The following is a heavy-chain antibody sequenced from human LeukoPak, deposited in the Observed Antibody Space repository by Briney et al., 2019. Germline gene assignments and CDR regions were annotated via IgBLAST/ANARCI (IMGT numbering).Heavy chain of an antibody. Sequence: ASVKVSCKVSGYTLTELSMHWVRQAPGKGLEWMGGFDPEDGETIYAQKFQGRVTMTEDTSTDTAYMELSSLRSEDTAVYYCARSPYTAILEWYFDYWGQGTLVTVSS. CDR1: GYTLTELS. D-gene: IGHD5-18*01. V-gene: IGHV1-24*01. CDR2: FDPEDGET. J-gene: IGHJ4*02. CDR3: ARSPYTAILEWYFDY.